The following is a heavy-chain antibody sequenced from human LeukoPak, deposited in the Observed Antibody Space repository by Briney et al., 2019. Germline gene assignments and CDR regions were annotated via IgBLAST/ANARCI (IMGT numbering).Heavy chain of an antibody. J-gene: IGHJ6*02. V-gene: IGHV4-59*01. Sequence: PSETLSLTCTVSGGSISSYYWSWIRQPPGKGLEWIGDIYYSGSTTYNPSLKSRVTISVDTSKNQFSLKLSSVTAADTAVYYCARVNYDILTGYYYYGMDVWGQGTTVTVSS. CDR1: GGSISSYY. CDR2: IYYSGST. D-gene: IGHD3-9*01. CDR3: ARVNYDILTGYYYYGMDV.